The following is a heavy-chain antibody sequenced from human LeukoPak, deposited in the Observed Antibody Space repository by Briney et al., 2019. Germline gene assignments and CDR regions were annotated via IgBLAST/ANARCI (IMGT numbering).Heavy chain of an antibody. Sequence: SQTLSLTCTESGGSIRSGGYYWSWIRQHPGRGLEWIGYIFYTGSTDYNPSLKSRVTMSIDTAKNQFSLNLSSVTAADTALYHCAREGSVAGMGYFFDLWGRATLVTVSS. CDR2: IFYTGST. J-gene: IGHJ2*01. CDR3: AREGSVAGMGYFFDL. CDR1: GGSIRSGGYY. V-gene: IGHV4-61*08. D-gene: IGHD6-19*01.